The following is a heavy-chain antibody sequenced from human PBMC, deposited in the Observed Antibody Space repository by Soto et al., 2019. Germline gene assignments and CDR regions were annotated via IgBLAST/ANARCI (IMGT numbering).Heavy chain of an antibody. J-gene: IGHJ4*02. D-gene: IGHD3-10*01. Sequence: GSLRLSCAASGFTFSSYWMSWVRQAPGKGLEWVANIKQDGSEKYYVDSVKGRFTISRDNAENSLYLQMNSLRAEDTAVYYCAKYEGPAANYYYFDYWGQGTLVTVSS. V-gene: IGHV3-7*01. CDR1: GFTFSSYW. CDR2: IKQDGSEK. CDR3: AKYEGPAANYYYFDY.